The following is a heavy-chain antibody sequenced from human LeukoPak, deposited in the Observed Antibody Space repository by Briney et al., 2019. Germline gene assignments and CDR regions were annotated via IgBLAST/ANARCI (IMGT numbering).Heavy chain of an antibody. CDR2: INSDGSST. D-gene: IGHD3-3*01. CDR1: GFTFSSYW. J-gene: IGHJ3*02. CDR3: FIPPYTTIFGVVIREGAFDI. Sequence: GGSLRLSCAASGFTFSSYWMHWVRQAPGKGLVRVSRINSDGSSTSYADSVKGRFTISRDNAKNTLYLQMNSLRAEDTAVYYCFIPPYTTIFGVVIREGAFDIWGQGTMVTVSS. V-gene: IGHV3-74*01.